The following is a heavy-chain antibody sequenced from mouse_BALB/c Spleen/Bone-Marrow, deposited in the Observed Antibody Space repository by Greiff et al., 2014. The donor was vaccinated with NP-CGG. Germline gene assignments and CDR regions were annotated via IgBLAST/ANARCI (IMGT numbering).Heavy chain of an antibody. CDR1: GFSFSSYA. CDR2: ISGGGNS. CDR3: ARARGVTTATPYYFDY. V-gene: IGHV5-6-5*01. J-gene: IGHJ2*01. Sequence: VQLKESGGGLVKPGGSLKLSCAASGFSFSSYAVSWVRQTPEKRLEWVASISGGGNSYHSDNMKGRFTISRDNARNILYLQMSSLRSEDTDMYYCARARGVTTATPYYFDYWGQGTALTVSS. D-gene: IGHD1-2*01.